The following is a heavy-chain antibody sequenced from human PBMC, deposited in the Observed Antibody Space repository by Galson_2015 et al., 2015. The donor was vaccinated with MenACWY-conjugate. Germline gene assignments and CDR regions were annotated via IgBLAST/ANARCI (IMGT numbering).Heavy chain of an antibody. Sequence: SVKVSCKASGYTFTNFYMHWVRQAPGQGLEWMGVLNPVGGGTTYAQNFQGRFTISRDNSKNTLYLQMNSLRAEDTAVYYCARVVVVAGTHDYLDYWGQGTLVTVSS. J-gene: IGHJ4*02. V-gene: IGHV1-46*01. CDR1: GYTFTNFY. CDR3: ARVVVVAGTHDYLDY. D-gene: IGHD6-19*01. CDR2: LNPVGGGT.